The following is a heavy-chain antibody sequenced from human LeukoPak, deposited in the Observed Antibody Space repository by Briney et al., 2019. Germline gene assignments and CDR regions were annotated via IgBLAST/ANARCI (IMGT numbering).Heavy chain of an antibody. CDR1: GFSFSTYS. J-gene: IGHJ1*01. D-gene: IGHD3-10*01. CDR3: ATYYYGSDVYFQH. V-gene: IGHV3-48*02. Sequence: GGSLRLSCAASGFSFSTYSMNWVRQAPGQGLEWVSYISGGSGTIYYADSVKGRFTISRDNAKNSLYLEMNSLRDEDTAVYYCATYYYGSDVYFQHWGQGTLVTVSS. CDR2: ISGGSGTI.